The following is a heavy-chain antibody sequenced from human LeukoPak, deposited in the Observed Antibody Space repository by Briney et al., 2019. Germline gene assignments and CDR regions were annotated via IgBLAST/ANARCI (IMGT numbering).Heavy chain of an antibody. CDR2: ISGSGGST. Sequence: GGSLRLSCAASGFTFSSYAMSWVRQAPGKGLEGVSAISGSGGSTYYADSVKGRFTISRDNSKNTLYLQMNSLRAEDTAVYYCAIRGGAHIDYWGKGTLVTVSS. V-gene: IGHV3-23*01. J-gene: IGHJ4*02. CDR3: AIRGGAHIDY. D-gene: IGHD3-10*01. CDR1: GFTFSSYA.